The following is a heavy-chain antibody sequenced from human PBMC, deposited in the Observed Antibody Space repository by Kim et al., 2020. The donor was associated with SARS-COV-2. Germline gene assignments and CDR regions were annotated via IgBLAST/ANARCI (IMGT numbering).Heavy chain of an antibody. CDR2: ISSNGGST. CDR1: GFTFSSYA. D-gene: IGHD3-3*01. J-gene: IGHJ6*02. CDR3: AILRFLEWLSNNYYYGMDV. V-gene: IGHV3-64D*09. Sequence: GGSLRLSCSASGFTFSSYAMHWVRQAPGKGLEYVSAISSNGGSTYYADSVKGRFTISRDNSKNTLYLQMSSLRAEDTAVYYCAILRFLEWLSNNYYYGMDVWGQGTTVTVSS.